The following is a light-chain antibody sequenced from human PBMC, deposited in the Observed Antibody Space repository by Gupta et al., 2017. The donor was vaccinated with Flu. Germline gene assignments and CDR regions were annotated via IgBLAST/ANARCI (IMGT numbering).Light chain of an antibody. CDR3: AAWDDNLNGSNYV. Sequence: QSVMTHPPSASGTPGQRVTISCSGSSSNIGSNTVNWYQQLPGAAPKLLIYSNNQRPSGVTDRFSGSKSGTSASMAISGLQSEDEADYYCAAWDDNLNGSNYVFGTGTKVTVL. CDR1: SSNIGSNT. J-gene: IGLJ1*01. CDR2: SNN. V-gene: IGLV1-44*01.